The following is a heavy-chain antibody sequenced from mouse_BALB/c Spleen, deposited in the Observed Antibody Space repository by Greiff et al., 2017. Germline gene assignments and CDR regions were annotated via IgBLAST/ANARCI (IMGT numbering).Heavy chain of an antibody. Sequence: EVKLMESGGGLVKPGGSLKLSCAASGFTFSSYAMSWVRQSPEKRLEWVAEISSGGSYTYYPDTVTGRFTISRDNAKNTLYLEMSSLRSEDTAMYYCARGPDAMDYWGQGTSVTVSS. CDR3: ARGPDAMDY. J-gene: IGHJ4*01. CDR1: GFTFSSYA. V-gene: IGHV5-9-4*01. CDR2: ISSGGSYT.